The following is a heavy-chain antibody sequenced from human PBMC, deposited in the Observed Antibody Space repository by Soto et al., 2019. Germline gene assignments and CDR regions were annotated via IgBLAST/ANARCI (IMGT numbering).Heavy chain of an antibody. CDR1: GYTFSNYW. CDR2: IYPGDSDA. Sequence: PGESLKISCKGSGYTFSNYWTAWVRQMPGEGLEWMGIIYPGDSDATYSPSFQGQVTISADKSISTAYLQWDSLRASDTAMYYCARRSSGWPDALDLWGQGTMVTVSS. V-gene: IGHV5-51*01. CDR3: ARRSSGWPDALDL. D-gene: IGHD6-19*01. J-gene: IGHJ3*01.